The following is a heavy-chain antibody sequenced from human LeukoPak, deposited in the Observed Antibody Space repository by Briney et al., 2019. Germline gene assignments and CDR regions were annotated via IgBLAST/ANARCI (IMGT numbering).Heavy chain of an antibody. Sequence: GTSLRLSCAASGFTFSTYSMNWVRQAPGKGLEWMSSIRDSSSYIYYADSVKGRFTLSRVNAKNSLYLQMSSLRAEDTAVYYCAREVTAYCGGDCYLDYWGQGTLVTVSS. CDR2: IRDSSSYI. CDR3: AREVTAYCGGDCYLDY. CDR1: GFTFSTYS. V-gene: IGHV3-21*01. D-gene: IGHD2-21*01. J-gene: IGHJ4*02.